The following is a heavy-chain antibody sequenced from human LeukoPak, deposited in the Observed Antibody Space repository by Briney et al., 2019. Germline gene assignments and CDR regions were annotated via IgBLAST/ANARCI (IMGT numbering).Heavy chain of an antibody. J-gene: IGHJ4*02. V-gene: IGHV4-59*01. CDR3: ARGGGGYNYGVDY. CDR2: IYYSGST. D-gene: IGHD5-24*01. CDR1: GGSISSYY. Sequence: PSETLSLTCTVSGGSISSYYWSWIRQPPGKGLEWIGYIYYSGSTNYNPSLKSRVTISVDTSKNQFSLKLSSVTAADTAVYYCARGGGGYNYGVDYWGQGTLVTVSS.